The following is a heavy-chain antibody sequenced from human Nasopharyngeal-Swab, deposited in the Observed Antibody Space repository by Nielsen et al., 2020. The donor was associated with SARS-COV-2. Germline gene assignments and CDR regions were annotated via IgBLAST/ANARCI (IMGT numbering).Heavy chain of an antibody. CDR1: GYSLSSYW. CDR3: ARHLPGSTLVPPIDY. CDR2: IYPGDSDT. J-gene: IGHJ4*02. V-gene: IGHV5-51*01. Sequence: GESLKISCWGSGYSLSSYWIGWVRQMPGKGLEWMGVIYPGDSDTRYSPSFQGQVTISVDKSITTAYLQWSSLKASDTAMYYCARHLPGSTLVPPIDYWGQGTLVTVSS. D-gene: IGHD1-14*01.